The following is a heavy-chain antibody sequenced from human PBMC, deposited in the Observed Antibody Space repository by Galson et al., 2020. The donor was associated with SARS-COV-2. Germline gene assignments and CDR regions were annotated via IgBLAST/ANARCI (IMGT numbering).Heavy chain of an antibody. V-gene: IGHV3-21*01. CDR1: GFTFSSYS. CDR2: ITGSSRYM. J-gene: IGHJ4*02. Sequence: NSGGSLRLSCAASGFTFSSYSMNWFRQAPGKGLEWVSSITGSSRYMYYADPVKGRCTISRDNAKNSLYLQIDSLRADDTAVYYCARDKGIMFISEYFDYWGQGTLVAVSS. CDR3: ARDKGIMFISEYFDY. D-gene: IGHD2-21*01.